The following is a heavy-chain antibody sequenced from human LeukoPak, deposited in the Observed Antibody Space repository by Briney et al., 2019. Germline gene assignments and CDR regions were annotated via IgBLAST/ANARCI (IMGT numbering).Heavy chain of an antibody. D-gene: IGHD1-26*01. J-gene: IGHJ6*03. CDR1: GFSFSNYG. CDR3: AKARGAATYYYYYMDV. CDR2: IWYDGSNK. Sequence: GGSLRLSCAVSGFSFSNYGMHWVRQAPGKGLEWVALIWYDGSNKYYADSVKGRFTISRDNSKNTLYLQMNTLRAEDTAVYYCAKARGAATYYYYYMDVWGKGTTVTVSS. V-gene: IGHV3-33*06.